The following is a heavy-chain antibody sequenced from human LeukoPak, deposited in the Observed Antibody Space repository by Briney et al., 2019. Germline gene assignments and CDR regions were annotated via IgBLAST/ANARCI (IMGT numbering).Heavy chain of an antibody. J-gene: IGHJ4*02. CDR3: ARGIAAAGLDY. V-gene: IGHV3-21*01. CDR2: ISSSSSYI. CDR1: GFTFSSYS. Sequence: GGSLRLSCVASGFTFSSYSMNWVRQAPGKGLEWVSSISSSSSYIYYADSVKGRFTISRDNAKNSLYLQMNSLRAEDTAVYYCARGIAAAGLDYWGQGTLVTVSS. D-gene: IGHD6-13*01.